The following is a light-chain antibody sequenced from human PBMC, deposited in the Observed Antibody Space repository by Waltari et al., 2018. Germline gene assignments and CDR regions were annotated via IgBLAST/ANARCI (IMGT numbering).Light chain of an antibody. CDR3: AAWDDSLSGRV. J-gene: IGLJ3*02. Sequence: QSVLTQPPSASGTPGQRVTIPCSGSRSNIGSNYVFWYQQPPGTAPKLRIYRNNQRPSGVPDRFSGSKSGTSASLAISGLRSEDEADYYCAAWDDSLSGRVFGGGTKVTVL. CDR2: RNN. V-gene: IGLV1-47*01. CDR1: RSNIGSNY.